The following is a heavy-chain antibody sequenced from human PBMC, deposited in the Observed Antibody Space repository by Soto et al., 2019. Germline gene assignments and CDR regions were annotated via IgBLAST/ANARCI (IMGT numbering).Heavy chain of an antibody. D-gene: IGHD3-22*01. CDR1: GGSISSSSYY. J-gene: IGHJ4*02. CDR2: IYHSGTT. Sequence: PSETLSLTCTVSGGSISSSSYYWGWIRQPPGKGLEWIGYIYHSGTTNYNASFKSRVTISVDTSRNQFFLKLNSMTAADTAVYYCARDSSGRHDYWGQGTLVTVSS. V-gene: IGHV4-61*01. CDR3: ARDSSGRHDY.